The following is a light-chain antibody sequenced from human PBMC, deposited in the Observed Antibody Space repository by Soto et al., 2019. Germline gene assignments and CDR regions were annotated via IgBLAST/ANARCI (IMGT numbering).Light chain of an antibody. V-gene: IGLV1-51*01. J-gene: IGLJ1*01. CDR2: DNN. CDR1: SSNIGNNY. CDR3: GTWDSSLSAYYV. Sequence: QSVLTQPPSVYAAPGRKVTISCSGSSSNIGNNYVSWYQQLPGTAPKLLIYDNNKRPSGIPDRFSGSKSGTSATLGITGLQTGDEADYYCGTWDSSLSAYYVFGTGTKVTVL.